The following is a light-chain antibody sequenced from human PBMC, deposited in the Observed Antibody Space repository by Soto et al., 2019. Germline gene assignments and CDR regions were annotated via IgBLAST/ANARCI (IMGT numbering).Light chain of an antibody. J-gene: IGLJ2*01. CDR1: SSDVGGYNY. CDR2: EVS. CDR3: SSYAGSNNFDVV. V-gene: IGLV2-8*01. Sequence: QSVLTQPPSASGSPGQSVTISCTGTSSDVGGYNYVSWYQQHPGKAPKLMIYEVSKRPSGVPDRFSGSKSGNTASLTVSGLQDEDEADYYCSSYAGSNNFDVVFGGGTQLTVL.